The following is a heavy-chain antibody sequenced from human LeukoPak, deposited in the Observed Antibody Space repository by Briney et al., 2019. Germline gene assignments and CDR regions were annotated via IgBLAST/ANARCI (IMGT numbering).Heavy chain of an antibody. D-gene: IGHD5-24*01. CDR3: ARLGRWLQLGYFQH. Sequence: PGGSLRLSCAASGFRFSDYYMSWIRQAPGKGLEWVSYISSSGSTIYYADSAKGRFTISRDNAKNSLYLQMNSLRAEDTAVYYCARLGRWLQLGYFQHWGQGTLVTVSS. CDR1: GFRFSDYY. CDR2: ISSSGSTI. V-gene: IGHV3-11*01. J-gene: IGHJ1*01.